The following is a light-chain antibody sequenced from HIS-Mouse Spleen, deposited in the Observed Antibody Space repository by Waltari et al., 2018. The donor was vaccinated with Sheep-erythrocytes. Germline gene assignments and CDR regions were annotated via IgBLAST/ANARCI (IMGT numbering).Light chain of an antibody. CDR3: QQYYSTLLT. CDR2: WAS. CDR1: QSVLYSSNNKNY. V-gene: IGKV4-1*01. J-gene: IGKJ4*01. Sequence: DIVMTQSPDSLAVSLGERATINYKSSQSVLYSSNNKNYLAWYQQKPGQPPKLLIYWASTRESGVPDRFSGSGSGTDFTLTISSLQAEDVAVYYCQQYYSTLLTFGGGTK.